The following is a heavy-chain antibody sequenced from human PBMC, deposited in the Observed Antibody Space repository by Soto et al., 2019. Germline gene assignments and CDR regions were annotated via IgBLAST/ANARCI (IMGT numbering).Heavy chain of an antibody. Sequence: EVQLVGSGGGLVQPGGALRLSCAASGFTFSSYSMHLVPQAPGKGLEYVSAISSNGGTTSYANSVKGRFTISRDNSKNMLYLQMGSLRAEDMAVYYCGGYSGDGIWSWGQGTLVTVSS. CDR3: GGYSGDGIWS. D-gene: IGHD1-26*01. CDR1: GFTFSSYS. J-gene: IGHJ5*02. CDR2: ISSNGGTT. V-gene: IGHV3-64*01.